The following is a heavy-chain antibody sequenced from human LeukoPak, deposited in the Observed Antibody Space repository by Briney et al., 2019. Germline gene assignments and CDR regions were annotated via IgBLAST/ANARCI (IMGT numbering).Heavy chain of an antibody. CDR3: ARDYYYDSSGYRDAFDI. V-gene: IGHV1-2*02. CDR2: INPNSGST. CDR1: RCSFTDYY. D-gene: IGHD3-22*01. Sequence: GSSVKVSCKASRCSFTDYYMHWVRQAPGQGRDWMGWINPNSGSTNYPHKFQGRVTITRDTSISTAYMELSRLNCGDTAVYYLARDYYYDSSGYRDAFDIWGQGTMVTVSS. J-gene: IGHJ3*02.